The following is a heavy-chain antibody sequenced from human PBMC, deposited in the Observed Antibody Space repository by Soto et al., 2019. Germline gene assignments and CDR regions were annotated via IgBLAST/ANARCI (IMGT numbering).Heavy chain of an antibody. CDR1: GGTFSSYA. J-gene: IGHJ3*02. D-gene: IGHD7-27*01. Sequence: APVKVSCKASGGTFSSYAISWVRQAPGQGLEWMGGIIPIFGTANYAQKFQGRVTITADESTSTAYMELSSLRSEDTAVYYCARDRSSTGERAFDIWGQGTMVTVSS. CDR2: IIPIFGTA. CDR3: ARDRSSTGERAFDI. V-gene: IGHV1-69*13.